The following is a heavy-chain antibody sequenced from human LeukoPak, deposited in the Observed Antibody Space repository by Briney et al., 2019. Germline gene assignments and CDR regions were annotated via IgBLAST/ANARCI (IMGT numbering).Heavy chain of an antibody. CDR1: GGSFSGYY. Sequence: PETLYLSCAASGGSFSGYYLSWMRQPPGQGLEWMGEINHSGSTKYSPYLKRRGTISVDSSKKQYSLKLSSVTAADTAVYYCARRGSSGWGKYFQHWGQGTLVTVSS. CDR2: INHSGST. V-gene: IGHV4-34*01. D-gene: IGHD6-19*01. J-gene: IGHJ1*01. CDR3: ARRGSSGWGKYFQH.